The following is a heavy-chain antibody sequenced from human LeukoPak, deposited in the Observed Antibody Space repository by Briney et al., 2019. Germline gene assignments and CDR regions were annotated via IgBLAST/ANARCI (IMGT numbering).Heavy chain of an antibody. J-gene: IGHJ4*02. CDR2: IRYDGSNK. V-gene: IGHV3-30*02. CDR3: AKSWGYEQWPDY. CDR1: GFTFSSYG. Sequence: PGGSLRLSCAASGFTFSSYGMHWVRQAPGKGLEWVTFIRYDGSNKYYADSVKGRFTISRDNSKNTLYLQMNSLRAEDTAVYYCAKSWGYEQWPDYWGQGTLVTVSS. D-gene: IGHD6-19*01.